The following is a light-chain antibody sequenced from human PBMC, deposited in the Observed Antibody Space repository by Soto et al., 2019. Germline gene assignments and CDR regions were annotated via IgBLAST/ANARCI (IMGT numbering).Light chain of an antibody. Sequence: SRSARCVFPRAVATLSFRASQGIGDTLAWYQHKPGQTPRPLIYDTSTRATGVPTRFSGSGSGAEFTLTISSLQSEDFAVYYCQQYNNWPLTFGQGTKVDIK. J-gene: IGKJ1*01. V-gene: IGKV3-15*01. CDR1: QGIGDT. CDR3: QQYNNWPLT. CDR2: DTS.